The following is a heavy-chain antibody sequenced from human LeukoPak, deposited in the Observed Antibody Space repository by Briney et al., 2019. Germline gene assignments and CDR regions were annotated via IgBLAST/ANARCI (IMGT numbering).Heavy chain of an antibody. J-gene: IGHJ6*02. V-gene: IGHV3-21*01. CDR2: ISSSSSYM. CDR1: GFTFSGCS. CDR3: AIEPSGRYYYSYCMDV. Sequence: GSLSLSCAASGFTFSGCSMNWVRQAPGKGLEWVSSISSSSSYMYYTDSVKGRFTISRDNARNSLYLQMNSLTAEDTAVYYCAIEPSGRYYYSYCMDVWGQGTTVTV. D-gene: IGHD5-12*01.